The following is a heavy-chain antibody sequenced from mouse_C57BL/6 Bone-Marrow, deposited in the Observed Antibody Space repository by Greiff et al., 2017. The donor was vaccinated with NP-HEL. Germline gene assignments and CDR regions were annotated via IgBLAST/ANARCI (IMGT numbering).Heavy chain of an antibody. CDR2: INPYNGDT. CDR3: ARSPNLLPYYFDY. D-gene: IGHD2-3*01. CDR1: GYSFTGYF. J-gene: IGHJ2*01. V-gene: IGHV1-20*01. Sequence: VQLKESGPELVKPGDSVKISCKASGYSFTGYFMNWVMQSHGKSLEWIGRINPYNGDTFSNQKFKGKATLTVDKSSSTAHMELRSLTSEDSAVYYCARSPNLLPYYFDYWGQGTTLTVSS.